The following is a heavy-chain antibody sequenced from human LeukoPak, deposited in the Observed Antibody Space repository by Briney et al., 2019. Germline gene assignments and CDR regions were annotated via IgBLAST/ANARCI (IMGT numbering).Heavy chain of an antibody. CDR1: GGSISSGGYY. V-gene: IGHV4-31*03. CDR3: ARVCSSSWSASDWFDP. Sequence: SETLSLTCTVSGGSISSGGYYWSWIRQHPGKGLEWIGYIYYSGSTYYNPSLKSRVTISVDTSKNQFSLKLSSVTAADTAVYYCARVCSSSWSASDWFDPWGQGTLVTVSS. J-gene: IGHJ5*02. D-gene: IGHD6-13*01. CDR2: IYYSGST.